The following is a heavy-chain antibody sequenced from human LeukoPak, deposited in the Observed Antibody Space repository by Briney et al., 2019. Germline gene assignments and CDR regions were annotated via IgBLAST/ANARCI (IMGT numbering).Heavy chain of an antibody. Sequence: ASVKVSCKASGYTFSHHYLYWIRQAPGQRLEYMGWISANSGSTDYAQKFQGRVTMTRDTSISTAYMELSRLRSDDTAVYYCASGWLQDPFWYWGQGTLVTVSS. CDR3: ASGWLQDPFWY. CDR1: GYTFSHHY. CDR2: ISANSGST. D-gene: IGHD5-24*01. V-gene: IGHV1-2*02. J-gene: IGHJ4*02.